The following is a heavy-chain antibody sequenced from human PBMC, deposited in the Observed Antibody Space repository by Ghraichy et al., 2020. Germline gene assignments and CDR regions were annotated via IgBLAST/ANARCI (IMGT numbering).Heavy chain of an antibody. V-gene: IGHV3-30*18. Sequence: GGSLRLSCAASGFTFSSYGMHWVRQAPGKGLEWVAVISYDGSNKYYADSVKGRFTISRDNSKNTLYLQMNSLRAEDTAVYYCAKDSGVGAHPCHYWGQGTLVTVSS. CDR1: GFTFSSYG. D-gene: IGHD1-26*01. CDR3: AKDSGVGAHPCHY. J-gene: IGHJ4*02. CDR2: ISYDGSNK.